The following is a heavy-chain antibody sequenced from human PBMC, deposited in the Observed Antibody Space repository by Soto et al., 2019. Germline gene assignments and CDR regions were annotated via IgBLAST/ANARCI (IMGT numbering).Heavy chain of an antibody. V-gene: IGHV4-30-4*01. CDR2: IYYSGST. J-gene: IGHJ6*02. D-gene: IGHD5-12*01. CDR1: GGSISSGDYY. Sequence: SETLSLTCTVSGGSISSGDYYWSWIRQPPGKGLEWIGYIYYSGSTYYNPSLKSRVTISVDTSKNQFSLKLSSVTAADTAVYYCARRGYSGYDYYYYYGMDVWGQGTRVTVSS. CDR3: ARRGYSGYDYYYYYGMDV.